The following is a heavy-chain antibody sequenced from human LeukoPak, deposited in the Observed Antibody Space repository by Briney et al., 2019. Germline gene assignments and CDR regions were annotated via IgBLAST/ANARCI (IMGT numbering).Heavy chain of an antibody. Sequence: ASVKVSCKASGGTFSSYAISWVRQAPGQGLEWMGGIIPIFGTANYAQKFQGRVTITADKSTSTAYMELSSLRSEDTAVYYCARGREISGSYGWDYYYYYMDVWGKGTTVTVSS. J-gene: IGHJ6*03. CDR1: GGTFSSYA. V-gene: IGHV1-69*06. CDR3: ARGREISGSYGWDYYYYYMDV. CDR2: IIPIFGTA. D-gene: IGHD1-26*01.